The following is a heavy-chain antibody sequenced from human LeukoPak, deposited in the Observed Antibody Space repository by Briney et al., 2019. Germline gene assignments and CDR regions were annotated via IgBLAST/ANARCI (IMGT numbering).Heavy chain of an antibody. D-gene: IGHD4-11*01. CDR3: ARGIDSNRENYFDY. V-gene: IGHV4-31*03. J-gene: IGHJ4*02. CDR1: GDSISSGDYY. Sequence: SQTLSLTCTVSGDSISSGDYYCSWIRQHPGEGLEWIGYIYYSGSTNYNPSLKSRVTISVDTSKNQFSLKLSSVTAADTAMYYCARGIDSNRENYFDYWGQGTLVTVSS. CDR2: IYYSGST.